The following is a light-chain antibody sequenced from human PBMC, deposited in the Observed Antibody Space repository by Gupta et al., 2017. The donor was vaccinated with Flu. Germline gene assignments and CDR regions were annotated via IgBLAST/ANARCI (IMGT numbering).Light chain of an antibody. CDR1: SSDVRGENY. Sequence: SALTQPRSVSGSLGHSVPISCSGISSDVRGENYVSWYQQHPGKAPKRIIYDDMITHVTKRASGVPDRFSGSKSGSTASLTISGLQAEDEADYYCCSYAGSFTWLFAGGTKLTV. CDR2: DDMITHVT. V-gene: IGLV2-11*01. J-gene: IGLJ3*02. CDR3: CSYAGSFTWL.